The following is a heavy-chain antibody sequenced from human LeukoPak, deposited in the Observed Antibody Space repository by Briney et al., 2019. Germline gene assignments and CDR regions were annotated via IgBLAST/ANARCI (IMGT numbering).Heavy chain of an antibody. CDR1: GGSISNYY. CDR2: IYYSGST. D-gene: IGHD1-26*01. CDR3: ARGSWVLRVGFDY. J-gene: IGHJ4*02. Sequence: PSETLSLTCTVSGGSISNYYWSWIRQPPGKGLEWIGYIYYSGSTNYNPSLKGRVTMSVDTSKNQFSLRLSSVTAADTAVYYCARGSWVLRVGFDYGGQGTLVTVSS. V-gene: IGHV4-59*08.